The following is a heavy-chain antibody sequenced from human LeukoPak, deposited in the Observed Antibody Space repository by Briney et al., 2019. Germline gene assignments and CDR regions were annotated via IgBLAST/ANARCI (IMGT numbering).Heavy chain of an antibody. J-gene: IGHJ4*02. V-gene: IGHV1-2*02. D-gene: IGHD3-16*01. Sequence: ASVKVSCKXSGYTFTGYYVQWVRQAPGQGLEWMGWINPDSGGTNYAQKFQGRVTMTRDASISTAYMELSRLTSDDTAVYYCAKDRGPEWWGSFDYWGQGTLVTVSS. CDR3: AKDRGPEWWGSFDY. CDR1: GYTFTGYY. CDR2: INPDSGGT.